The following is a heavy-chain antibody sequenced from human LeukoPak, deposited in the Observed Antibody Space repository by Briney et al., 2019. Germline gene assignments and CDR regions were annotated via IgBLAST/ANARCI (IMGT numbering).Heavy chain of an antibody. J-gene: IGHJ4*02. CDR3: AKESYDSSGYYSFDY. D-gene: IGHD3-22*01. V-gene: IGHV3-9*01. CDR2: ISWNSGSI. CDR1: GFTFDDYA. Sequence: GRSLRLSCAASGFTFDDYAMHWVRQAPGKGLEWVSGISWNSGSIGYADSVKGRFTISRDNAKNSPYLQMNSLRAEDTALYYCAKESYDSSGYYSFDYWGQGTLVTVSS.